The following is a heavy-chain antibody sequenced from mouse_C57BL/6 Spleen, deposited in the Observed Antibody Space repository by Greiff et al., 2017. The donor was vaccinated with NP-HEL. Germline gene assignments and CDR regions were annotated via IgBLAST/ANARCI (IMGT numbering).Heavy chain of an antibody. J-gene: IGHJ3*01. D-gene: IGHD2-2*01. CDR1: GYTFTSYW. Sequence: VQLQQPGAELVRPGSSVKLSCKASGYTFTSYWMDWVKQRPGQGLEWIGNIYPSDSETHYNQKFKDKATLTVDKSSSTAYMQLSSLTSEDSAVYYCARLEVTTGWGQGTLVTVSA. CDR3: ARLEVTTG. V-gene: IGHV1-61*01. CDR2: IYPSDSET.